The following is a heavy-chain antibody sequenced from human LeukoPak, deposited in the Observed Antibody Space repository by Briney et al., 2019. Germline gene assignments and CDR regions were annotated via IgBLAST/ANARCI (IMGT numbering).Heavy chain of an antibody. D-gene: IGHD3-10*01. CDR1: GFTFSSYD. CDR2: IGTGGDT. Sequence: GGSLRLSCAASGFTFSSYDIHWVRQGTGKGLEWVSAIGTGGDTHYAGSVKGRFTISRENAKNSLYLQMNSLRAGDTAVYYCARRLTCYYGSGTVNDAFDIWGQGTMVTVSS. V-gene: IGHV3-13*04. CDR3: ARRLTCYYGSGTVNDAFDI. J-gene: IGHJ3*02.